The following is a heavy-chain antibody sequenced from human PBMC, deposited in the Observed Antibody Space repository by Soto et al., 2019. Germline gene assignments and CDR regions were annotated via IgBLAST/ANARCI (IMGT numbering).Heavy chain of an antibody. V-gene: IGHV1-69*13. CDR1: GGTFSSYA. J-gene: IGHJ4*02. CDR2: IIPIFGTA. Sequence: SVKVSCKASGGTFSSYAISWVRRAPGQGLEWMGGIIPIFGTANYAQKFQGRVTITADESTSTAYMELSSLRSEDTAVYYCARVAVIAVAGFGFDYWGQGTLVTVSS. D-gene: IGHD6-19*01. CDR3: ARVAVIAVAGFGFDY.